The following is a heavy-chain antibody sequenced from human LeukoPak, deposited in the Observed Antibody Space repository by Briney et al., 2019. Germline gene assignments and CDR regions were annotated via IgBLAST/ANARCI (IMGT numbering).Heavy chain of an antibody. CDR3: VSILGGYSYGRLDY. D-gene: IGHD5-18*01. V-gene: IGHV3-30*04. J-gene: IGHJ4*02. CDR1: GFTFSSYA. Sequence: PGRSLRLSCAASGFTFSSYAMHWVRQAPGKGLEWVAVISYDGSNKYYADSVKGRFTISRDNSKNTLYLQMNSLGAEDTAVYYCVSILGGYSYGRLDYWGQGTLVTVSS. CDR2: ISYDGSNK.